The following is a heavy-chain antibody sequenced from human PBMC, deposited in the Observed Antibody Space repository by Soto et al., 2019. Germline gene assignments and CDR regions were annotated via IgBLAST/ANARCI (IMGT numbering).Heavy chain of an antibody. J-gene: IGHJ3*02. D-gene: IGHD3-10*01. Sequence: GGSLRLSCAASGFTFSDYYMSWIRQAPGKGLEWVSYISSSGSTIYYADSVKGRFTISRDNAKNSLYLQMNSLRAEDTAVYYCARDKPVWFGTHPGAFDIWGQGTMVTVSS. CDR1: GFTFSDYY. V-gene: IGHV3-11*01. CDR2: ISSSGSTI. CDR3: ARDKPVWFGTHPGAFDI.